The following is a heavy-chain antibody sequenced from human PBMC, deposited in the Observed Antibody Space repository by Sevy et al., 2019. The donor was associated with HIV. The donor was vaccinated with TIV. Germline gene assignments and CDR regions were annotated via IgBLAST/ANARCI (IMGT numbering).Heavy chain of an antibody. CDR1: GDSFSSDTYF. D-gene: IGHD3-9*01. J-gene: IGHJ4*02. V-gene: IGHV4-61*02. Sequence: SETLSRTCTVSGDSFSSDTYFWNWIRQPAGKGLEWIGRIHASGSTIYNPSLKSRATMSVDKSKIQFSLRLSSVTGADTAMYFCARERGSNILTLGLDFWGQGSLVTVSS. CDR2: IHASGST. CDR3: ARERGSNILTLGLDF.